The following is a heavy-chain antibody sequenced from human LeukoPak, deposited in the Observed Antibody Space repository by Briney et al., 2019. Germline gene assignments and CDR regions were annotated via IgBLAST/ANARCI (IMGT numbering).Heavy chain of an antibody. CDR1: GGSIRNNY. CDR2: VYYSGST. Sequence: PSETLSLTCTVSGGSIRNNYWIWFRQSPGKGLEWIGYVYYSGSTNYNPSLKSRVKISVDMSKNQFSLKLSSVTAADTAVYYCGRIICENSHAPRVCWFDPWGQGTLVTVTS. D-gene: IGHD5-18*01. CDR3: GRIICENSHAPRVCWFDP. J-gene: IGHJ5*02. V-gene: IGHV4-59*01.